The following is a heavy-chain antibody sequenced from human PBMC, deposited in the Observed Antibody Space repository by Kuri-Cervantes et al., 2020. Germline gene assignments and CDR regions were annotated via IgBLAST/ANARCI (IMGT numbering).Heavy chain of an antibody. V-gene: IGHV4-34*01. CDR3: AREVALANYYYYYMDV. D-gene: IGHD2-15*01. J-gene: IGHJ6*03. CDR2: INHSGST. Sequence: GSLRLSCAVYGGSFSGYYWSWIRQPPGKGLEWIGEINHSGSTNYNPSLKSRVTISVDTSKNQFSLKLSSVTAADTAVYYCAREVALANYYYYYMDVWGKGTTVTVSS. CDR1: GGSFSGYY.